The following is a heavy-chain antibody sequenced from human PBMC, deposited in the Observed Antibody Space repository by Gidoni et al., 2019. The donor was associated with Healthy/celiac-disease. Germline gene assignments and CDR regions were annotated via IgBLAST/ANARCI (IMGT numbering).Heavy chain of an antibody. V-gene: IGHV4-34*01. CDR1: GGSFSGYS. Sequence: QVQLQQWGAGLLKPSETLSLTCAVYGGSFSGYSWSWIRQPPGKGLEWIGEINHSGSTNYNPSLKSRVTISVYTSKNQFSLKLISVTSADTAVYYCARDRLGGLGIDYWGQGTLVTVSS. D-gene: IGHD3-16*01. J-gene: IGHJ4*02. CDR3: ARDRLGGLGIDY. CDR2: INHSGST.